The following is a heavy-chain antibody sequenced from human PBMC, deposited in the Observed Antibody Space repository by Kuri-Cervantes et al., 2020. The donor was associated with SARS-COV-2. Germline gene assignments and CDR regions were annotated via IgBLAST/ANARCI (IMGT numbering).Heavy chain of an antibody. J-gene: IGHJ6*02. CDR2: IYYSGST. CDR3: VRDRGEWELLRGSFYYGLDV. Sequence: LRLSCTVSGGSISSGDYYWSWIRQPPGKGLEWIGYIYYSGSTYYNPSLKSRVTISVDTSKNQFSLKLSSVTAADTAVYYCVRDRGEWELLRGSFYYGLDVWGHGTTVTVSS. D-gene: IGHD1-26*01. V-gene: IGHV4-30-4*01. CDR1: GGSISSGDYY.